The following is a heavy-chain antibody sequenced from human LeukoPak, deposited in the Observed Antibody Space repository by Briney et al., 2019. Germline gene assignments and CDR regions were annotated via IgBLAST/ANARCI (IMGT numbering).Heavy chain of an antibody. CDR3: ARVSFYGGIPLTGGMDV. CDR1: GYTFTGYY. J-gene: IGHJ6*02. D-gene: IGHD4-23*01. CDR2: INPNSGGT. Sequence: ASVKVSCKASGYTFTGYYMHWVRQAPGQGLEWMGWINPNSGGTNYAQKFQGWVTMTRDTSISTAYMELSRLRSEDTAVYYCARVSFYGGIPLTGGMDVWGQGTTVIVSS. V-gene: IGHV1-2*04.